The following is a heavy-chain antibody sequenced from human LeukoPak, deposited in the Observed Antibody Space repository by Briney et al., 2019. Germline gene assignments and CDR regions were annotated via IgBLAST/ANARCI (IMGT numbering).Heavy chain of an antibody. J-gene: IGHJ4*02. D-gene: IGHD3-10*01. CDR3: ARFVGVWFGEDVEY. CDR1: GGSISSGSYY. V-gene: IGHV4-61*02. Sequence: SETLSLTCTVSGGSISSGSYYWSWIRQPAGKGLEWIGRIYTSGSTNYNPSLKSRVTISVDTSKNQFSLKLSSVTAADTAVYYCARFVGVWFGEDVEYWGQGTLVTVSS. CDR2: IYTSGST.